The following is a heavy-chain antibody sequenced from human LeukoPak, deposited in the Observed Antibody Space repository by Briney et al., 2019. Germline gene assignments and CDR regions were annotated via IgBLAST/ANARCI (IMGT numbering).Heavy chain of an antibody. J-gene: IGHJ4*02. CDR1: GYSVSSGYY. CDR3: AREPRSYDILTGLDY. CDR2: IYYSGST. D-gene: IGHD3-9*01. V-gene: IGHV4-38-2*02. Sequence: SETLSLTCSVSGYSVSSGYYWGWIRQPPGKGLEWIGSIYYSGSTYSNPSLQSRVTISVDTSKNQFSLKLSSVTAADTAVYYCAREPRSYDILTGLDYWGQGTLVTVSS.